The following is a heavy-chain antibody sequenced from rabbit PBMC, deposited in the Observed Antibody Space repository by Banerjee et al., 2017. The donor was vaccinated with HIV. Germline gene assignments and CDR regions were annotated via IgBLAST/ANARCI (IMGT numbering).Heavy chain of an antibody. V-gene: IGHV1S40*01. CDR2: IGAAST. Sequence: QSLEESGGDLVKPGASLTLTCTASGFSFSSSYWICWVRQAPGKGLEWIACIGAASTYYATWAKGRFTISKTSSTTVTLQMPSMTAADSATYFCARDRGNAGDGYVAFDPWGQGTLVTVS. D-gene: IGHD6-1*01. CDR1: GFSFSSSYW. J-gene: IGHJ2*01. CDR3: ARDRGNAGDGYVAFDP.